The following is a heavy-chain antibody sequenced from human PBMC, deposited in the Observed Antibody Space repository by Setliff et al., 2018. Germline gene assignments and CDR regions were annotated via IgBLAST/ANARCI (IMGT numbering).Heavy chain of an antibody. V-gene: IGHV4-31*03. CDR1: GGSISSGTYY. D-gene: IGHD3-9*01. J-gene: IGHJ3*02. CDR3: ARVQRYKGAFDI. Sequence: LSLTCTVSGGSISSGTYYWSWIRQHPGKGLEWIGYFYNSGNTYYNPSLKSRFTISFDTPKNQFSLRLSSVTAVDTAVYYCARVQRYKGAFDIWGPGTLVTVSS. CDR2: FYNSGNT.